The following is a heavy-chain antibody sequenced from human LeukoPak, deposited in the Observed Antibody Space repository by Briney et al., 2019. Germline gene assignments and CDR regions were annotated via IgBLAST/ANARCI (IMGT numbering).Heavy chain of an antibody. D-gene: IGHD7-27*01. J-gene: IGHJ4*02. Sequence: GGSLRLSCAASGFTFSSYAMSWVRQAPGKGLEWVSAISGSGGSTYYADSVKGRFTISRDDSKNTLYLQMNSLRAEDTAVYYCAKANYLGCLVYWGQGTLVTVSS. V-gene: IGHV3-23*01. CDR2: ISGSGGST. CDR3: AKANYLGCLVY. CDR1: GFTFSSYA.